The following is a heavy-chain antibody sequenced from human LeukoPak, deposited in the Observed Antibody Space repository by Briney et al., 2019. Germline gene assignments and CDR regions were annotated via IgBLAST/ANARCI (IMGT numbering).Heavy chain of an antibody. CDR3: TTDGLRVVAGFDY. CDR1: GFTFSSYA. Sequence: GGSLRLSCAASGFTFSSYAMHWVRQAPGKGLEWVAVISYDGSSKYFADSVKGRFTISRDNSKNTLYLQMHSLKTEDTAVYYCTTDGLRVVAGFDYWGQGTLVTVSS. J-gene: IGHJ4*02. D-gene: IGHD6-19*01. CDR2: ISYDGSSK. V-gene: IGHV3-30-3*01.